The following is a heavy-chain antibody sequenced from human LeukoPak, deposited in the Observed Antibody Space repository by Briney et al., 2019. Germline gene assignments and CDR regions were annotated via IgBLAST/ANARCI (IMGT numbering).Heavy chain of an antibody. V-gene: IGHV3-23*01. CDR1: GFTFSSYA. J-gene: IGHJ4*02. CDR3: AKAVGWYYFDY. D-gene: IGHD6-19*01. Sequence: GGSLRLSCAASGFTFSSYAMSWVREAPGEGGECGSAISGRGGSTYYADSVKGRFTISRDNSKNTLYLQMNSPRAEDTSVYYCAKAVGWYYFDYWGQGTLVTVSS. CDR2: ISGRGGST.